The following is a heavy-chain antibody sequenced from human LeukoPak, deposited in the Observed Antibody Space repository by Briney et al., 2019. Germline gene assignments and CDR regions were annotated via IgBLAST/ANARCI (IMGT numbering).Heavy chain of an antibody. J-gene: IGHJ6*03. CDR3: ARVMGAAAGIVYYYYYYYMDV. CDR2: INPNSGGT. D-gene: IGHD6-13*01. CDR1: GYTFTGYY. V-gene: IGHV1-2*02. Sequence: ASVKVSCKASGYTFTGYYMHWVRQAPGQGLEWMGWINPNSGGTNYAQKFQGRVTVTRDTSISTAYMELSRLRSDDTAVYYCARVMGAAAGIVYYYYYYYMDVWGKGTTVTVSS.